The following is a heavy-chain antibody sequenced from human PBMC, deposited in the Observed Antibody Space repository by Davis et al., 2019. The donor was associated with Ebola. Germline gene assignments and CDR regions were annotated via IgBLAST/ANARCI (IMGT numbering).Heavy chain of an antibody. J-gene: IGHJ4*02. Sequence: GESLKISCAASGFTFSGSAMHWVRQASGKGLEWVGRIRSKANSYATAYAASVKGRFTISRDDSKNTAYLQMNSLKTEDTAVYYCTTSPLALAYWGQGTLVTVSS. CDR3: TTSPLALAY. CDR2: IRSKANSYAT. CDR1: GFTFSGSA. V-gene: IGHV3-73*01.